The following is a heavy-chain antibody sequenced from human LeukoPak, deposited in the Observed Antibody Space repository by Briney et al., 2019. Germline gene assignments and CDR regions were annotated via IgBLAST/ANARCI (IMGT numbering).Heavy chain of an antibody. CDR2: VYHSGTA. V-gene: IGHV4-4*02. D-gene: IGHD1-1*01. Sequence: PSETLSLTCAVSGASIGSTNWGSWVRQPPGKGLEWIGEVYHSGTANYNPSLKSRVTISVDTSKNQFSLKLTSVTAADTAVYYCARHLEGKFDYWGQGTLVTVSS. CDR1: GASIGSTNW. J-gene: IGHJ4*02. CDR3: ARHLEGKFDY.